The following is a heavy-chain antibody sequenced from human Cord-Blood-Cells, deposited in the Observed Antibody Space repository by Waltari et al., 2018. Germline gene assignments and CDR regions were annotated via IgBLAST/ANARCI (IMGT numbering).Heavy chain of an antibody. J-gene: IGHJ4*02. Sequence: QVQLVQSGAEVKKPGSSVKVSCKASGGTFSSYAISWVRQAPGQGLEWMGGIIPSFGTANYAQKFQGRVTITADESTSTAYMELSSLRSEDTAVYYCARDQGGAYCGGDCYFAYWGQGTLVTVSS. V-gene: IGHV1-69*01. CDR2: IIPSFGTA. CDR1: GGTFSSYA. CDR3: ARDQGGAYCGGDCYFAY. D-gene: IGHD2-21*02.